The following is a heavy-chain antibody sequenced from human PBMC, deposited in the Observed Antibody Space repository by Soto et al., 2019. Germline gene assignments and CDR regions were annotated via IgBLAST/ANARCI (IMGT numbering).Heavy chain of an antibody. D-gene: IGHD6-19*01. CDR1: GGSFSGYY. Sequence: SETLSLTCAVYGGSFSGYYWSWIRQPPGKGLEWIGEINHSGSTNYNPSLKSRVTISVDTSKNQFSLKLSSVTAADTAVYYCARVQRTSSGWSYYYYYYGMDVWGQGTTVTVSS. J-gene: IGHJ6*02. CDR3: ARVQRTSSGWSYYYYYYGMDV. CDR2: INHSGST. V-gene: IGHV4-34*01.